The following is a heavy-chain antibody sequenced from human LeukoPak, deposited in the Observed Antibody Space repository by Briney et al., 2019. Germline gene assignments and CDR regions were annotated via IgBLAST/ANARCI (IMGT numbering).Heavy chain of an antibody. CDR1: GFTFRNYG. CDR3: ARAPYTTGRSFYFDS. V-gene: IGHV3-33*01. CDR2: IWFDGSKN. Sequence: PGKSLRLSCAASGFTFRNYGMHWVRRAPGKGLEWVANIWFDGSKNYYVESVKGRFTISRDNFNNTLYLQMNSLRAEDTALYYCARAPYTTGRSFYFDSWGQGTLVTVSS. J-gene: IGHJ4*02. D-gene: IGHD2-2*02.